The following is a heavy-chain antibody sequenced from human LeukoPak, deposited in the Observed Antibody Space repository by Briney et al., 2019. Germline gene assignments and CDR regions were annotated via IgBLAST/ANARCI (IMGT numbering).Heavy chain of an antibody. D-gene: IGHD3-22*01. CDR1: GFPFSSYW. Sequence: GGSLRLSCAASGFPFSSYWMGWVRQAPGKGLESVASIRQDGDETYYVDALKGRFTISRDNAKNSLYLQMNSLRAEDTAVYYCARLYDGSAYHADHFDYWGQGTLVIVSS. J-gene: IGHJ4*02. CDR3: ARLYDGSAYHADHFDY. V-gene: IGHV3-7*01. CDR2: IRQDGDET.